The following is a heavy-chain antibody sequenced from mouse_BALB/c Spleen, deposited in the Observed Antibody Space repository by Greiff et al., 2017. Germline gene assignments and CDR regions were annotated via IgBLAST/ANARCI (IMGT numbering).Heavy chain of an antibody. CDR3: ARRGYDREFAY. CDR2: ISSGGGST. J-gene: IGHJ3*01. Sequence: EVKLVESGGGLVKPGGSLKLSCAASGFAFSSYDMSWVRQTPEKRLEWVAYISSGGGSTYYPDTVKGRFTISRDNAKNTLYLQMSSLKSEDTAMYYCARRGYDREFAYWGQGTLVTVSA. V-gene: IGHV5-12-1*01. D-gene: IGHD2-2*01. CDR1: GFAFSSYD.